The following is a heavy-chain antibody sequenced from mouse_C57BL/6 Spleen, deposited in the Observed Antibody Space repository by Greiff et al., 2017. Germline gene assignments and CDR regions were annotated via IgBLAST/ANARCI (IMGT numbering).Heavy chain of an antibody. CDR3: TRDEGIYYDYDFAWFAY. CDR2: ISSGGDYI. J-gene: IGHJ3*01. Sequence: EVKLVESGEGLVKPGGSLKLSCAASGFTFSSYAMSWVRQTPEKRLEWVAYISSGGDYIYYADTVKGRFTISRDNARNTLYLQMSSLKSEDTAMYYCTRDEGIYYDYDFAWFAYWGQGTLVTVSA. D-gene: IGHD2-4*01. CDR1: GFTFSSYA. V-gene: IGHV5-9-1*02.